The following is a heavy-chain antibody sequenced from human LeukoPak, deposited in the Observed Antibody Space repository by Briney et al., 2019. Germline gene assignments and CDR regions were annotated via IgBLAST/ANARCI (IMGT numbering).Heavy chain of an antibody. CDR1: GGTFSSYA. V-gene: IGHV1-69*05. CDR2: IIPIFGTA. J-gene: IGHJ4*02. CDR3: ARRYSGSYLEENYFDY. Sequence: GSSVKVSCKASGGTFSSYAISWVRQAPGQGLEWMGGIIPIFGTANYAQKFQGRVTITTDESTSTAYMELSSLRSEDTAVYYCARRYSGSYLEENYFDYWGQGTLVTVSS. D-gene: IGHD1-26*01.